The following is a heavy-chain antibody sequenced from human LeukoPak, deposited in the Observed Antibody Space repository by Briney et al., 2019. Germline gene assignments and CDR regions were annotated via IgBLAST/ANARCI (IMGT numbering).Heavy chain of an antibody. V-gene: IGHV1-18*01. J-gene: IGHJ4*02. CDR1: GCTFTSYG. Sequence: ASVNVSCKASGCTFTSYGISWVRQAPGQGLEWMGWISAYNGNTNYAQKLQGRVTMITDTSTSTAYMELRSLRSDDTAVYYCARDHRGSSGFDYWGQGTLVTVSS. CDR2: ISAYNGNT. D-gene: IGHD3-10*01. CDR3: ARDHRGSSGFDY.